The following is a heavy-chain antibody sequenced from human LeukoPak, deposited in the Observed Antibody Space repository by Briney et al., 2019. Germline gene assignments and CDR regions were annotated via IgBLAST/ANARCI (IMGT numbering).Heavy chain of an antibody. CDR2: INPNSGGT. Sequence: ASVKVSCKASGYTFTGYYMHWVRQAPGQGLEWMGRINPNSGGTNYAQKFQGRVTMTRDTSISTAYKELSRLRSDDTAVYYCARGHRITIFGVVIIEGGDYWGQGTLVTVSS. J-gene: IGHJ4*02. D-gene: IGHD3-3*01. CDR3: ARGHRITIFGVVIIEGGDY. CDR1: GYTFTGYY. V-gene: IGHV1-2*06.